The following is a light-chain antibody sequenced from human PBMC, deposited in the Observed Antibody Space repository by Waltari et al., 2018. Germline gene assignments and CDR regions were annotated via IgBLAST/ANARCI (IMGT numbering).Light chain of an antibody. Sequence: DIQMTQSPSSLSASVGDRVTITCRASQSISSYLNWYQQKPGKAPKLLIYAASSLQSGVPSRFSGSGSGTDFTLPISSLQPEDFATYYCQQSYNTPQTFGQGTKLAIK. CDR3: QQSYNTPQT. J-gene: IGKJ2*01. CDR2: AAS. V-gene: IGKV1-39*01. CDR1: QSISSY.